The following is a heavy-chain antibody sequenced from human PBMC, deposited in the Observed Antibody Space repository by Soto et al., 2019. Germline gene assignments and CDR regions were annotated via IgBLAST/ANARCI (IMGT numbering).Heavy chain of an antibody. CDR3: ARARITIFGDY. J-gene: IGHJ4*02. CDR1: GFTFSSYE. D-gene: IGHD3-3*01. Sequence: QPGGSLRLSCAASGFTFSSYEMNWVRQAPGKGLEWVSYISSSGGTIYYADSVKGRFTISRDNAKNSLYLQMNSLRAEDTAVYYCARARITIFGDYWGQGTLVTVSS. V-gene: IGHV3-48*03. CDR2: ISSSGGTI.